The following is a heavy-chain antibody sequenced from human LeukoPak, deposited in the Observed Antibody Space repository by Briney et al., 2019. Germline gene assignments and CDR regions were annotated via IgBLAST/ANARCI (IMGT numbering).Heavy chain of an antibody. Sequence: SETLSLTCTVSDGSISSGSYYWGWIRQPPGKGLEWIGSLYYSGSTSYNPSLKSRVTISRDTSKNQFSLRLNSVTAGDTAVYYCARSSGSSDYGNWGQGTLVTVSS. D-gene: IGHD4-17*01. J-gene: IGHJ4*02. V-gene: IGHV4-39*07. CDR2: LYYSGST. CDR3: ARSSGSSDYGN. CDR1: DGSISSGSYY.